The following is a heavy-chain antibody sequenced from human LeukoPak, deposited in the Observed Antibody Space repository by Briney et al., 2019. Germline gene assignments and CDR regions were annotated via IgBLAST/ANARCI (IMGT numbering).Heavy chain of an antibody. Sequence: PGGSLRLSCTASGFTFSSYAMHWVRQAPGKGLGWVAVISYDGSNKYYADSVKGRFTISRDNSKNTLYLQMNSLRAEDTAVYYCVPEIYSSSWYSTIYYYYGMDVWGQGTTVTVSS. J-gene: IGHJ6*02. CDR1: GFTFSSYA. D-gene: IGHD6-13*01. CDR3: VPEIYSSSWYSTIYYYYGMDV. CDR2: ISYDGSNK. V-gene: IGHV3-30*01.